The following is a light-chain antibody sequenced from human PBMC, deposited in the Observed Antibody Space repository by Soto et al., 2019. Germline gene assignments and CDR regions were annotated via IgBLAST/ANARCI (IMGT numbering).Light chain of an antibody. Sequence: EIVLTQSPGTLSLSPGERATLSCRASQSVSSSYVAWYQQKPGQAPRLLIYEASIRAIVIPDRFSGSGSGTDFPLTISRLEPEDFAGYHCQQYGSSPPTFGQGSKVEIK. CDR2: EAS. CDR1: QSVSSSY. CDR3: QQYGSSPPT. J-gene: IGKJ1*01. V-gene: IGKV3-20*01.